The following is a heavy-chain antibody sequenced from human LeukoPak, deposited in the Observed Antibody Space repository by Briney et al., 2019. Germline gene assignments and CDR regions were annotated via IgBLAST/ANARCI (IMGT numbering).Heavy chain of an antibody. D-gene: IGHD3-10*01. J-gene: IGHJ5*02. Sequence: PSETLSLTCTVSGGSFSSSISYWGWFRQPQGKGREGIESIYYSGSTSYNPSLKSRVTISVDTSKNQFSLKLTSVTAADTAVYYCARDLVGRGWFDPWGQGTLVTVSS. CDR3: ARDLVGRGWFDP. CDR1: GGSFSSSISY. CDR2: IYYSGST. V-gene: IGHV4-39*07.